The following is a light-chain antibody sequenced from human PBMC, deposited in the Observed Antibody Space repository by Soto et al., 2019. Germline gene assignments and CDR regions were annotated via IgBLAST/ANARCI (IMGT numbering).Light chain of an antibody. J-gene: IGKJ1*01. CDR3: QQYGSSPPWT. Sequence: IVLTQSPGTLSWSPGERATLSCMASQSVSSSYLAWYQQKPGQAPRLLIYGASSRATGIPDRFSGSGSGTDFTLTISRLEPEDLAVYYCQQYGSSPPWTFGQGTKVEIK. CDR2: GAS. CDR1: QSVSSSY. V-gene: IGKV3-20*01.